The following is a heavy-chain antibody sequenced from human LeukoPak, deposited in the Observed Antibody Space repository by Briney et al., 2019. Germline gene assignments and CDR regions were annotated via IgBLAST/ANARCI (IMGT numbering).Heavy chain of an antibody. Sequence: PSETLSLTCTVSGGSISSSSYYWGWIRQPPGKGLEWIGSIHYSGSSYYNPSLKSRAAIFVDTSRDQVSMDLSYVTAADTALYYCVRHISANTGYFDSCGQGTLVTVSS. V-gene: IGHV4-39*01. CDR1: GGSISSSSYY. CDR3: VRHISANTGYFDS. CDR2: IHYSGSS. J-gene: IGHJ4*02.